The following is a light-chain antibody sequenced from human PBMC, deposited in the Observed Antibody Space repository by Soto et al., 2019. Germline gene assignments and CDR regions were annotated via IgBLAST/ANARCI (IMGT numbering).Light chain of an antibody. CDR2: ENN. CDR1: SSNIGAGYD. Sequence: QSVLTQPPSVSGAPGQRVTISCTGSSSNIGAGYDVHWYHQLPGTAPKLLIYENNNRPSGVPDRISGSKSGTSASLAITGLQAEDEADYYCPSYDSRLSSWVFGGGTKLTVL. V-gene: IGLV1-40*01. J-gene: IGLJ3*02. CDR3: PSYDSRLSSWV.